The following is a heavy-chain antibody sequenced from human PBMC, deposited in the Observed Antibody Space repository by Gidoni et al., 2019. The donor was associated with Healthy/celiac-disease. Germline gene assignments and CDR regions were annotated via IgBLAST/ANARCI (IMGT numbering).Heavy chain of an antibody. CDR1: GGSISSSSYY. D-gene: IGHD3-3*01. CDR2: IYYIGST. V-gene: IGHV4-39*07. Sequence: QLQLQALGPGLVKPSETLSLTCTVSGGSISSSSYYWGWIRQPPGKGLEWIGSIYYIGSTYYNPSHKSRVTISVDTSKNQFSLKLSSVTAADTTVYYCARVETSFDYWGQGTLVTVSS. J-gene: IGHJ4*02. CDR3: ARVETSFDY.